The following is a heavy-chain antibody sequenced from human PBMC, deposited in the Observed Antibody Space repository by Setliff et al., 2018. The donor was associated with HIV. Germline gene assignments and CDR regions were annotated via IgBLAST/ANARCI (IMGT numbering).Heavy chain of an antibody. CDR3: AKRAVQDGTVTSSNWFES. Sequence: PSETLSLTCTVSGDSISTDYWTWIRQPPGKGLEWIGYIYNSASTSYNPSLKSRVTISVGTSKNQFSLKLSSVTAADTAVYYCAKRAVQDGTVTSSNWFESWGQGTLVTVSS. D-gene: IGHD1-7*01. J-gene: IGHJ5*01. V-gene: IGHV4-4*09. CDR2: IYNSAST. CDR1: GDSISTDY.